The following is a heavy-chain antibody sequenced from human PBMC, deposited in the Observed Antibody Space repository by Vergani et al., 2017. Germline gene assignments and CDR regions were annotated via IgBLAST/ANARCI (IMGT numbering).Heavy chain of an antibody. J-gene: IGHJ3*01. D-gene: IGHD3-10*01. V-gene: IGHV5-51*01. CDR3: ASGGHGSENGGALQL. CDR1: GYIFSNFW. CDR2: IYPGDSEV. Sequence: PLVQSGSETTKPGESLKISCQAFGYIFSNFWIGWVRQRPGRGLEWMGIIYPGDSEVKSNPTFRGQVIFSVDTSVNTAYLQWRSLQASDTATYFCASGGHGSENGGALQLWGQGTNITVSS.